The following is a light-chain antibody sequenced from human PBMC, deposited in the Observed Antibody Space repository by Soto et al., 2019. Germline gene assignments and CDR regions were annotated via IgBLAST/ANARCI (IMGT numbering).Light chain of an antibody. CDR1: QSVGNN. V-gene: IGKV3-15*01. CDR3: QHYNYWPPKT. Sequence: EIVMTQSPATLSVSPGERTTLSCRASQSVGNNLAWSQQKPGQAPRLLIYGAYTRATGIPARFSGSGSGTDFTLTISSLQSEDFAVYYCQHYNYWPPKTFCQGTKVEMK. CDR2: GAY. J-gene: IGKJ1*01.